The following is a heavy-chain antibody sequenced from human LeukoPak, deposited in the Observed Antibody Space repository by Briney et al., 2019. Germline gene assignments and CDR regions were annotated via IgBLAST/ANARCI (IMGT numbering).Heavy chain of an antibody. D-gene: IGHD6-19*01. V-gene: IGHV4-59*01. Sequence: SETLSLTCTVSGGSISSYYWSWIRQPPGKGLEWIGYIYYSGSTNYNPSLKSRVTISVDTSKNQFSLKLSSVTAADTDVYYCAREGSGWQLDYWGQGTLVTVSS. J-gene: IGHJ4*02. CDR1: GGSISSYY. CDR2: IYYSGST. CDR3: AREGSGWQLDY.